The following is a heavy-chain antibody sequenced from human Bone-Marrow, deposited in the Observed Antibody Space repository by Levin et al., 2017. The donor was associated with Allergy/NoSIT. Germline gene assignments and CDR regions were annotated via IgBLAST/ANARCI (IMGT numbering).Heavy chain of an antibody. Sequence: PGGSLRLSCAASGFTFSSYAMHWVRQAPGKGLEWVAVISYDGSNKYYADSVKGRFTISRDNSKNTLYLQMNSLRAEDTAVYYCARDNSGYFIYFDYWGQGTLVTVSS. D-gene: IGHD5-12*01. CDR1: GFTFSSYA. CDR2: ISYDGSNK. CDR3: ARDNSGYFIYFDY. J-gene: IGHJ4*02. V-gene: IGHV3-30-3*01.